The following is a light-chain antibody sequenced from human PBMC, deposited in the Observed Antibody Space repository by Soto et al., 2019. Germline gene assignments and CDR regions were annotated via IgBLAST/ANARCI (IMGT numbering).Light chain of an antibody. Sequence: AIRMTQSQTSFSASTGDRVTITCRASQDISSYLAWYQQKPGEAPKLLIQAASALQSGVPSRFSGSGSGTEFTLTISRLQSEDVATYYCQQYYSNRSFGQGTKVEV. CDR2: AAS. J-gene: IGKJ1*01. CDR1: QDISSY. CDR3: QQYYSNRS. V-gene: IGKV1-8*01.